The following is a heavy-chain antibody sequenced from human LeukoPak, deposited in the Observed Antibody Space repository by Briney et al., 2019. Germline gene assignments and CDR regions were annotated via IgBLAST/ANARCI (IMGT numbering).Heavy chain of an antibody. D-gene: IGHD3-10*01. CDR1: GFTFSSYS. V-gene: IGHV3-21*01. CDR2: ISSSSSYI. J-gene: IGHJ6*02. Sequence: GGSLRLSCAASGFTFSSYSMNWVRQAPGKGLEWVSSISSSSSYIYYADSVKGRFTISRDNAKNSLYLQMNSLRAEDTAVYYCARAYYYGSGSPSNEGYYYGMDVWGQGTTVTVS. CDR3: ARAYYYGSGSPSNEGYYYGMDV.